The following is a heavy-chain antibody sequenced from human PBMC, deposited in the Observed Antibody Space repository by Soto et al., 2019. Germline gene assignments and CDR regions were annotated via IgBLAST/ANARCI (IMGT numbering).Heavy chain of an antibody. J-gene: IGHJ3*02. CDR1: GFTFSSYA. V-gene: IGHV3-23*01. CDR2: ISGSGGST. D-gene: IGHD3-16*02. CDR3: AKDWEYYDYIWGSYRYDAFDI. Sequence: EVQLLESGGGLVQPGGSLRLSCAASGFTFSSYAMSWVRQAPGKGLEWVSAISGSGGSTYYADSVKGRFTISRDNSKNTLYLQMNSLRAGDTSVYYCAKDWEYYDYIWGSYRYDAFDIWGQGTMVTVSS.